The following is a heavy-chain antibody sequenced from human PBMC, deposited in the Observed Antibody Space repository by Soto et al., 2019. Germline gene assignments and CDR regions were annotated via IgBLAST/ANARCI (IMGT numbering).Heavy chain of an antibody. CDR1: GYTFTSYG. J-gene: IGHJ6*02. V-gene: IGHV1-18*04. D-gene: IGHD2-8*01. CDR2: ISVYTGNT. CDR3: ARDRCTTDRCYTHHFDV. Sequence: QVQLVQSGGEVTKPGASVKVSCKSSGYTFTSYGVSWVRQAPGQGLEWLGWISVYTGNTKQAQKFQDRVTLTTEASTGTASLELRNLRSDDTAVYYCARDRCTTDRCYTHHFDVWGQGTTVTFSS.